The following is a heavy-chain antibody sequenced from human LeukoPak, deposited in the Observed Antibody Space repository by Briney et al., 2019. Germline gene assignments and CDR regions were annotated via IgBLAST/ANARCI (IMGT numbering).Heavy chain of an antibody. V-gene: IGHV4-59*01. CDR1: GGSISSYY. CDR3: ARDGGGEYYFDY. D-gene: IGHD3-16*01. Sequence: SETLSLTCTVSGGSISSYYWSWIRQPPGKGLEWIGYIYYGGSTNYNPSLKSRVTISVDTSKNQFSLKLSSVTAADTAVYYCARDGGGEYYFDYRGQGTLVTVSS. CDR2: IYYGGST. J-gene: IGHJ4*02.